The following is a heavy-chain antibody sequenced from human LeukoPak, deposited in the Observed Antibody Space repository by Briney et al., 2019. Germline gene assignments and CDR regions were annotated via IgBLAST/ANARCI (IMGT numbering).Heavy chain of an antibody. CDR1: GFTFDDYA. D-gene: IGHD2-2*01. Sequence: GGSLRLSCAASGFTFDDYAMHWVRQAPGKGLEWVSGSSWNSGSIGYADSVKGRFTISRDNAKNSLYLQMNSLRAEDTALYYCAKGYCSSISCLVDYWGQGTLVTVSS. CDR3: AKGYCSSISCLVDY. V-gene: IGHV3-9*01. J-gene: IGHJ4*02. CDR2: SSWNSGSI.